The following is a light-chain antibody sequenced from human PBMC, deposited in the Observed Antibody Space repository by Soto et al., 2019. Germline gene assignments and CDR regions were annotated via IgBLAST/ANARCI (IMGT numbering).Light chain of an antibody. J-gene: IGLJ1*01. Sequence: QSALTQPASVSASPGQSITISCTGTSSDVGGYNYVSWYQQHPGKAPKLVIYDVSYRPSGISNRFSGSKSGNTASLTISGLQAEDEAEYFCSSYSISSTPHLFGTGTKLTVL. CDR1: SSDVGGYNY. V-gene: IGLV2-14*03. CDR3: SSYSISSTPHL. CDR2: DVS.